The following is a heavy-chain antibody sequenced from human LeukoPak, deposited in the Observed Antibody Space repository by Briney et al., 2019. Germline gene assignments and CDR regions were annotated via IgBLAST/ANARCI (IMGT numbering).Heavy chain of an antibody. Sequence: PGGSLRLSCAASGFTFSSDGMHWVRQEPGKGREWGAVIRYDGSNKYYADSVKGRFTISRDNSKNTLYLQMNSLRAEDTAVYYCARDLFRWGGAFDIWGQGTMVTVSS. CDR2: IRYDGSNK. D-gene: IGHD3-16*01. J-gene: IGHJ3*02. CDR1: GFTFSSDG. V-gene: IGHV3-33*01. CDR3: ARDLFRWGGAFDI.